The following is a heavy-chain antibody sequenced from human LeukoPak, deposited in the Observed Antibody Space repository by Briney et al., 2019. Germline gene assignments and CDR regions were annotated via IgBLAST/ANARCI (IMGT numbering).Heavy chain of an antibody. CDR2: INHSGST. V-gene: IGHV4-34*01. D-gene: IGHD1-26*01. CDR1: GGSFSGYY. J-gene: IGHJ4*02. Sequence: KPSETLSLTCAVYGGSFSGYYWSWIRQPPGKGLEWIGEINHSGSTNYNPSLKNRVTISVDTSKNQFSLKLSSVTAADTAVYYCARDGGYKKTFDCWGQGTPVTVSS. CDR3: ARDGGYKKTFDC.